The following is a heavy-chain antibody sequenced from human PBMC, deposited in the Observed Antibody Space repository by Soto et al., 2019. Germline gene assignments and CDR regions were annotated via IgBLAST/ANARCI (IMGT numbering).Heavy chain of an antibody. CDR2: ISGSGGST. V-gene: IGHV3-23*01. J-gene: IGHJ4*02. CDR1: GFTFSSYV. Sequence: PGGSLRLSCAASGFTFSSYVMSWVRQAPGRGLEWVSAISGSGGSTYYADSVKGRFTISRDNSKNTLYLQMNSLRAEDTAIYYCAKDWFGDHREYFDYWGQGTPVTVSS. D-gene: IGHD3-10*01. CDR3: AKDWFGDHREYFDY.